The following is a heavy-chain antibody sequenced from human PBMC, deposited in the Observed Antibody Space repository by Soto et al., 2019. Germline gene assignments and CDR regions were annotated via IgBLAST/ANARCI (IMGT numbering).Heavy chain of an antibody. CDR1: GFTFSAYG. Sequence: QAQLVESGGGVVQPGRSLRLSCAGSGFTFSAYGMDWVRQAPGKGLEWVAVISYDGSNKYYADSVKGRFTISRDNSKNTLYLQMNSLRAEDTAVYYCAKDRMGAGVRGYFDYWRQVTLVTVSS. J-gene: IGHJ4*02. CDR3: AKDRMGAGVRGYFDY. D-gene: IGHD3-10*01. CDR2: ISYDGSNK. V-gene: IGHV3-30*18.